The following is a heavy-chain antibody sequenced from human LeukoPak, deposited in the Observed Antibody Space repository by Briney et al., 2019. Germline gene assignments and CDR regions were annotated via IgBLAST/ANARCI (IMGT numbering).Heavy chain of an antibody. D-gene: IGHD5-12*01. Sequence: GGSLRLSCAASGFTFSRYSMKWVRQAPGKGLEWVSSISGSSNDKHYIDSVKGRFTISRDNAKNSLFLQMNSLRAEDTAVYYCVRAEGSSGSSEYFQHWGQGTLVTVSS. CDR1: GFTFSRYS. CDR3: VRAEGSSGSSEYFQH. CDR2: ISGSSNDK. V-gene: IGHV3-21*01. J-gene: IGHJ1*01.